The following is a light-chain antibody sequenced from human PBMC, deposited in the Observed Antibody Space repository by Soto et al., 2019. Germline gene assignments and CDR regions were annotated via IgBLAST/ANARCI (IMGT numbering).Light chain of an antibody. CDR3: QQYDNYPLT. V-gene: IGKV1-5*01. CDR2: DAY. Sequence: DIQRTKSPSPLSASVGNRVTITCRASQSVRRWLAWYQQKPGRAHKFLIYDAYSLESGVQSRFSGSGSGTEFTLTISNLQPDDFATYYCQQYDNYPLTFGGGTKVDIK. CDR1: QSVRRW. J-gene: IGKJ4*01.